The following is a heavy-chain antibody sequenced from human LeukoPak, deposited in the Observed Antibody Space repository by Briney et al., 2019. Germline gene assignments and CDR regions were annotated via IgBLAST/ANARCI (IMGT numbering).Heavy chain of an antibody. CDR1: GFTFDDYG. J-gene: IGHJ4*02. CDR3: AKGYYDYVWGSYYFDY. V-gene: IGHV3-20*04. Sequence: GGSLRLSCAASGFTFDDYGMSWVRQAPGKGLEWVSGINWNGGSTGYADSVKGRFTISRDNAKNSLYLQMNSLRAEDTAVYYCAKGYYDYVWGSYYFDYWGQGTLVTVSS. D-gene: IGHD3-16*01. CDR2: INWNGGST.